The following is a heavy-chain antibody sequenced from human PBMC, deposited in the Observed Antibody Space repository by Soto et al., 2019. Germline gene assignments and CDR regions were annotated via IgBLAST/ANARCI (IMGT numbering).Heavy chain of an antibody. J-gene: IGHJ4*02. V-gene: IGHV4-59*12. D-gene: IGHD6-19*01. CDR2: IYSSGVT. CDR1: GGSISSYY. Sequence: SETLSLTCTVSGGSISSYYRSWIRQSPGKGLEWIGYIYSSGVTDYNPPLKSRVTMSVDTSKNQFSLKLNSVTASDTAVYYCAREGGSAPAGSFDYWGQGALVTVSS. CDR3: AREGGSAPAGSFDY.